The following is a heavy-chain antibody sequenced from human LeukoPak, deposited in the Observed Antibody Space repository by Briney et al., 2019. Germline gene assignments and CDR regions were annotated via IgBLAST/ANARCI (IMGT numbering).Heavy chain of an antibody. CDR3: AKRTRRYSSGWYVFDY. CDR1: GFTFSSYA. CDR2: ISGSGGST. Sequence: PGGSLRLSCAASGFTFSSYAMSWVRQAPGKGLEWVSAISGSGGSTYYADSVKGRFTISRDKSKSTLYLQMNSLRAEDTAVYYCAKRTRRYSSGWYVFDYWGQGTLVTVSS. D-gene: IGHD6-19*01. V-gene: IGHV3-23*01. J-gene: IGHJ4*02.